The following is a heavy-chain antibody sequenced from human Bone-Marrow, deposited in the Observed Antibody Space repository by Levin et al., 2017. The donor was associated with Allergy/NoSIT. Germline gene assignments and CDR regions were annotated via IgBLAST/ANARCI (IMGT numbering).Heavy chain of an antibody. D-gene: IGHD5-18*01. V-gene: IGHV3-49*03. Sequence: SCTASGFTIGDYAMSWFRQAPGKGLEWISFIRSDGYGATTEYAASVKGRFTISRDDSKSIAYLQMDSLTTEDTAVDFCTRGSVKYSYGDAFDIGGQGTRVTVSS. CDR2: IRSDGYGATT. J-gene: IGHJ3*02. CDR3: TRGSVKYSYGDAFDI. CDR1: GFTIGDYA.